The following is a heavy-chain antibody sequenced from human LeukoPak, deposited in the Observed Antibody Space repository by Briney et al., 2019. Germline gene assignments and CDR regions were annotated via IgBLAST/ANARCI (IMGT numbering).Heavy chain of an antibody. D-gene: IGHD6-6*01. V-gene: IGHV3-23*01. CDR3: ARHRSSWLIDY. Sequence: GGSLRLSCAASGFTFNSYAMSWVRQAPWERLQWVSGISDSGGNTYYADSVRGRFTISRDNSKNTLYLQTNSLRAEDTAVYYCARHRSSWLIDYWGQGTLVTVSS. J-gene: IGHJ4*02. CDR2: ISDSGGNT. CDR1: GFTFNSYA.